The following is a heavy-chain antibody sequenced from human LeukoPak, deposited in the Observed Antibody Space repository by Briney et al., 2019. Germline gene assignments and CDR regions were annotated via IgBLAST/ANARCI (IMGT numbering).Heavy chain of an antibody. J-gene: IGHJ4*02. D-gene: IGHD3-3*01. CDR1: GGSISSGGYY. CDR3: AVTYYDFWSGYFSFDY. V-gene: IGHV4-31*03. CDR2: IYYSGST. Sequence: SETLSLTCTVSGGSISSGGYYWSWIRQHPGKGLEWIGYIYYSGSTNYNPSLKSRVTISVDTSKNQFSLKLSSVTAADTAVYYCAVTYYDFWSGYFSFDYWGQGTLVTVSS.